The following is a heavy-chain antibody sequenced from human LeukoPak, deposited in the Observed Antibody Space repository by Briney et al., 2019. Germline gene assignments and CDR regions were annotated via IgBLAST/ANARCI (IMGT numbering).Heavy chain of an antibody. CDR1: GFTFNSYA. D-gene: IGHD2-8*01. V-gene: IGHV3-23*01. CDR2: ISGSGSHT. J-gene: IGHJ3*02. CDR3: AKERVSSGMMEGVLHM. Sequence: GGSLRLSCAASGFTFNSYAMNWVRQAPGKGLEWVSSISGSGSHTYYADSVQGRFTVSRDNSKYTVNLHLNTVRAEDTAVYYCAKERVSSGMMEGVLHMWGQGTTVSVSS.